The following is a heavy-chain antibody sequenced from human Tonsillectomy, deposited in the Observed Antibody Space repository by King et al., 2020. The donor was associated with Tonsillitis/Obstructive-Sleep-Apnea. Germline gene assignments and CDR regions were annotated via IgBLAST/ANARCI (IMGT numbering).Heavy chain of an antibody. V-gene: IGHV1-69*01. CDR2: VIPIFGTA. CDR1: GGTFSSYA. J-gene: IGHJ6*03. Sequence: VQLVQSGAEVKKPGSSVKVSCKASGGTFSSYAVSWVRQAPGQGLEWMGGVIPIFGTANYAQKFQGRVTITADESTSTAYMELSSLRSKDTAVYYCARTDPSTSYYYYYMDVWGKGTTVTVSS. CDR3: ARTDPSTSYYYYYMDV.